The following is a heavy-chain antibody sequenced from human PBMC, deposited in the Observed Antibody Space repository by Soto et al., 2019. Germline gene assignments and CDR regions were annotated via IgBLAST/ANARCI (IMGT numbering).Heavy chain of an antibody. CDR1: GYTFTTYS. D-gene: IGHD6-19*01. J-gene: IGHJ3*02. CDR3: ARGNSGAFDI. CDR2: MNPLNGDT. Sequence: QVQLVQSGAEVKKPGASVKVSCKASGYTFTTYSMHWVRQAPGQRLEWMGWMNPLNGDTKYSQRFQGRLTIIRDTSANTAYMELSSLRSEDTAIYYCARGNSGAFDIWGQGTMVTVSS. V-gene: IGHV1-3*01.